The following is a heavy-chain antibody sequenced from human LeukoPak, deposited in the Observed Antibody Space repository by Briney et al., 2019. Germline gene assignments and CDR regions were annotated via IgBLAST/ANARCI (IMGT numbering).Heavy chain of an antibody. CDR2: IYTSGST. CDR1: GGSISSCY. J-gene: IGHJ5*02. Sequence: SETLSLTCTVSGGSISSCYWSWIRQPAGKGLEWIGRIYTSGSTNYNPSLKSRVTMSVDTSKNQFSLKLSSVTAADTAVYYCARDRSAYYYGSGSYDWFDPWGQGTLVTVSS. D-gene: IGHD3-10*01. V-gene: IGHV4-4*07. CDR3: ARDRSAYYYGSGSYDWFDP.